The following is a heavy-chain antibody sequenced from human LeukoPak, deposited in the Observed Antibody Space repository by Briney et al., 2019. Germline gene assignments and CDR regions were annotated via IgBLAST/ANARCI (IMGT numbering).Heavy chain of an antibody. V-gene: IGHV3-23*01. D-gene: IGHD3-10*01. CDR3: AKLSSSKLGSRQNWFDP. CDR2: IRGSDDST. CDR1: GFTFSSYA. J-gene: IGHJ5*02. Sequence: GGSLRLSCAASGFTFSSYAMTWVRQAPGKGLEWVSTIRGSDDSTYYADSVKGRFTISRDNSKNTLYLQMNSLRAEDTAVYYCAKLSSSKLGSRQNWFDPWGQGTLVTVSS.